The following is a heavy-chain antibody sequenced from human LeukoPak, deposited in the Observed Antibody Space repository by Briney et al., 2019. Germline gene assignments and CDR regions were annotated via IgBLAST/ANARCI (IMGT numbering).Heavy chain of an antibody. CDR2: ISYDGSNK. CDR3: ARALIGYYFDY. CDR1: GFTVGSYG. J-gene: IGHJ4*02. V-gene: IGHV3-30*03. D-gene: IGHD2-8*01. Sequence: GGSLRLSCAASGFTVGSYGMHWVRQAPGKGLEWVAVISYDGSNKYYADSVKGRFTISRDNSKNTLYLQMNSLRAEDTAVYYCARALIGYYFDYWGQGTLVTVSS.